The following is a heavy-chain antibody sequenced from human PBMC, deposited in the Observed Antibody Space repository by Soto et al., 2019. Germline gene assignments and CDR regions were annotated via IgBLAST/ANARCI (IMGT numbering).Heavy chain of an antibody. CDR1: GGSISSGDYY. Sequence: SETLSLTCTVSGGSISSGDYYWSWIRQPPGKGLEWIGYIYYSGSTYYNPSLKSRVTISVDTSKNQFSLKLSSVTAADTAVYYCARDFAPDSSSWFGIDYWGQGTLVTVSS. CDR2: IYYSGST. V-gene: IGHV4-30-4*01. J-gene: IGHJ4*02. D-gene: IGHD6-13*01. CDR3: ARDFAPDSSSWFGIDY.